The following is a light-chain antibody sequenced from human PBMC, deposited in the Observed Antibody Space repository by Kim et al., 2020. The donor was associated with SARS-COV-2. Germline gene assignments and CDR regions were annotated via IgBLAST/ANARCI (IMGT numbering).Light chain of an antibody. Sequence: GQSVTISSTGNISDVGGYNYVSWYQQHPGKAPKLMTYGVTERPSGVPDRFSGSKSGNTASLTISGLQAEDEADYYCCSYAGSSSLVFGGGTKVTVL. CDR2: GVT. CDR1: ISDVGGYNY. J-gene: IGLJ3*02. V-gene: IGLV2-11*03. CDR3: CSYAGSSSLV.